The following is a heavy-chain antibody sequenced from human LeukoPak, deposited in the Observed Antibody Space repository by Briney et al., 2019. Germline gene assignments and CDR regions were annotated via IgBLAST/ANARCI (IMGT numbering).Heavy chain of an antibody. J-gene: IGHJ4*02. CDR3: ARETAGYCSGGSCYFVDY. V-gene: IGHV3-30*04. CDR2: ISNDGSKK. CDR1: GFTFSSYV. Sequence: GRSLRLSCAASGFTFSSYVIHWVRQAPGKGLEWVAVISNDGSKKYYGDSVKGRFTISRDNSKNTLYLQMNSLRAEDTAVYYCARETAGYCSGGSCYFVDYWGQGTLVTVSS. D-gene: IGHD2-15*01.